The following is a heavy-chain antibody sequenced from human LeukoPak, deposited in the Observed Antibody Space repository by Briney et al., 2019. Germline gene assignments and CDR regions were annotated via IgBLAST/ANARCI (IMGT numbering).Heavy chain of an antibody. CDR3: ARSRYYDTSGYPFDY. J-gene: IGHJ4*02. CDR1: EFTFSTYW. V-gene: IGHV3-7*01. CDR2: IKKDGSEK. D-gene: IGHD3-22*01. Sequence: GGSLRLSCAASEFTFSTYWMSWVRQAPGKGLEWVADIKKDGSEKYYVDSVKGRFTISRQNAKNSLYLQMSSLRAEDTAVYYCARSRYYDTSGYPFDYWGQGTLVTVSS.